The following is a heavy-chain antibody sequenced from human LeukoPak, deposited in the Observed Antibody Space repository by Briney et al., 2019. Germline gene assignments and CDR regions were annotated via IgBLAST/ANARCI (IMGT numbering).Heavy chain of an antibody. D-gene: IGHD3-10*01. CDR2: ISSSSSYI. J-gene: IGHJ4*02. CDR3: AKDVRALNNYGSGSSGFY. CDR1: GFTFSSYS. Sequence: GGSLRLSCAASGFTFSSYSMNWVRQAPGKGLEWVSSISSSSSYIYYADSVKGRFTISRDNAKNSLYLQMNSLRVEDTAVYYCAKDVRALNNYGSGSSGFYWGQGTLVTVSS. V-gene: IGHV3-21*01.